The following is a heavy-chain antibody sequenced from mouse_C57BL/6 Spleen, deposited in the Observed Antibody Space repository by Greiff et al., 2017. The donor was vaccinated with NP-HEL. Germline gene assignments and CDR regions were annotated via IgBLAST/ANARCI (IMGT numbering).Heavy chain of an antibody. CDR2: ISDGGSYT. J-gene: IGHJ2*01. Sequence: EVQRVESGGGLVKPGGSLKLSCAASGFTFSSYAMSWVRQTPEKRLEWVATISDGGSYTYYPDNVKGRFTISRDNAKNNLYLQMSHLKSEDTAMYYCAREPDGSSLYYFDYWGQGTTLTVSS. CDR1: GFTFSSYA. D-gene: IGHD1-1*01. CDR3: AREPDGSSLYYFDY. V-gene: IGHV5-4*01.